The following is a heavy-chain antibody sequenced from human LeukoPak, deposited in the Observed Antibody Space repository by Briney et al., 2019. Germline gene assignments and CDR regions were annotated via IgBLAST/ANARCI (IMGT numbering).Heavy chain of an antibody. CDR2: IKQDRSEK. Sequence: QLGGPLRLSCAASGFTFTKYWMSWVRQAPGKGLELVANIKQDRSEKYYVDSVKGRFTISRDNAKNSLYLQMNSLRAEDTAVYYCARDDGYSSGYAFDIWGQGTMVTVSS. CDR1: GFTFTKYW. J-gene: IGHJ3*02. D-gene: IGHD6-19*01. V-gene: IGHV3-7*01. CDR3: ARDDGYSSGYAFDI.